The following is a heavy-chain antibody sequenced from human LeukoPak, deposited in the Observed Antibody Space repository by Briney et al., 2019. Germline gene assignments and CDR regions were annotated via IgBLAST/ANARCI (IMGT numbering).Heavy chain of an antibody. Sequence: GGSLRLSCAASGSTFSSYAMHWVRQAPGKGLEWVAVISYDGSNKYYADSVKGRFTISRDNAKNSLYLQMNSLRAEDTAVYYCASFSSSWPWGQGTLVTVSS. V-gene: IGHV3-30*04. CDR2: ISYDGSNK. J-gene: IGHJ5*02. D-gene: IGHD6-13*01. CDR1: GSTFSSYA. CDR3: ASFSSSWP.